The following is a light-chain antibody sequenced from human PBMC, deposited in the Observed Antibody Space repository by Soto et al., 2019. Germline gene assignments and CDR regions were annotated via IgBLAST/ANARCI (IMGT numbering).Light chain of an antibody. J-gene: IGKJ1*01. V-gene: IGKV1-27*01. Sequence: DIQMTQSPSSLSASVGDRVTITCRASQGISNYLAWYQQKPGIVPKLLIYAASTLQSGVPSRFSGSGSGTDFTLTISSLQPEDVATYYCQKYNSALWTLGQGTKVEIK. CDR1: QGISNY. CDR2: AAS. CDR3: QKYNSALWT.